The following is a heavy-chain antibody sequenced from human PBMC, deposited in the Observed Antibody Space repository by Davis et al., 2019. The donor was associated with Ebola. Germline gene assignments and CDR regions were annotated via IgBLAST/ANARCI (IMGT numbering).Heavy chain of an antibody. D-gene: IGHD3-10*01. J-gene: IGHJ6*02. Sequence: SVKVSCKASGGTFSSYAISWVRQAPGQGLEWMGGIIPIFGTANYAQKFQGRVTITADESTSTAYMELSSLRSEDTAVYYCARDTGLWFGELLYVDYYYGMDVWGQGTTVTVSS. CDR2: IIPIFGTA. V-gene: IGHV1-69*13. CDR3: ARDTGLWFGELLYVDYYYGMDV. CDR1: GGTFSSYA.